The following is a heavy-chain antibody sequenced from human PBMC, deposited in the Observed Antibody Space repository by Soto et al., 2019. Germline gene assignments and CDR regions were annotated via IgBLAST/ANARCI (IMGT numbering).Heavy chain of an antibody. CDR1: GYDFSSYG. Sequence: QVQLVQSGAEVKKPGASVKVSCKASGYDFSSYGISWVRQAPGQGLEWTGWISACNGNRDYAQQFQGRVTMTSDTSRTTAYMELRSLRSDDTAVYYCVRDPQRNDYWGQGTLVNVSS. J-gene: IGHJ4*02. CDR3: VRDPQRNDY. D-gene: IGHD2-2*01. CDR2: ISACNGNR. V-gene: IGHV1-18*04.